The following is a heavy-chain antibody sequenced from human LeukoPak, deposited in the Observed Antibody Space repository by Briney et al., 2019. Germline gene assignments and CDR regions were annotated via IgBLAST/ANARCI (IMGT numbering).Heavy chain of an antibody. D-gene: IGHD1-26*01. V-gene: IGHV4-61*02. J-gene: IGHJ3*02. CDR2: IYTSGST. CDR1: GGSISSGSYY. Sequence: SETLSLTCTVSGGSISSGSYYWSWIRQPAGKGLEWIGRIYTSGSTNYNPSLKSRVTISVDTSKNQFSLKLSSVTAADTAVYCCARDHVEWEAFDIWGQGTMVTVSS. CDR3: ARDHVEWEAFDI.